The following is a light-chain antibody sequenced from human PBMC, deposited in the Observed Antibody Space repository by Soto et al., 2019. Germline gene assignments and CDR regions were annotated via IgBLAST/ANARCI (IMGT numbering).Light chain of an antibody. CDR3: QQYGRSPLT. V-gene: IGKV3-20*01. CDR2: SSS. Sequence: EIVLTQSPGTLSLSPAERAILSCRASQSLSSSFLAWYQQKPGQAPRLLIYSSSNRATGIPDRFSGGGSGTDFTLTISRLEPADFAVYYCQQYGRSPLTFGGGTKVDIK. CDR1: QSLSSSF. J-gene: IGKJ4*01.